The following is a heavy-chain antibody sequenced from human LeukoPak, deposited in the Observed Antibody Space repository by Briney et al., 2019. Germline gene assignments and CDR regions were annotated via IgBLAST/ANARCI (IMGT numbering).Heavy chain of an antibody. CDR3: ARKATTVTPPY. CDR2: IYYSGST. D-gene: IGHD4-17*01. CDR1: GGSISSYY. J-gene: IGHJ4*02. V-gene: IGHV4-59*01. Sequence: SETLSLTCTVSGGSISSYYWSWIRQPPGKGLEWIGYIYYSGSTNYNPSLKSRVTISVDTSKNQFSLKLSSVTAADTAVYYCARKATTVTPPYWGQGTLVTVSS.